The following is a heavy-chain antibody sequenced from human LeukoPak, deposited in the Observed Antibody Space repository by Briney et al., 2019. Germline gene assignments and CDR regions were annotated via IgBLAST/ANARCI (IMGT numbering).Heavy chain of an antibody. J-gene: IGHJ4*02. D-gene: IGHD3-16*02. V-gene: IGHV2-5*02. Sequence: SGPTLVKPTQTLTLTCTFSGFSLSTSGVGVGWIRQPPGKALEWLALLYLGDDKRNSPTLKSRLTITKDTSKNQMVLTMTNMDPVDTATYYWARTLVDYVWGSYRYSGFDYWGQGTLVTVSS. CDR3: ARTLVDYVWGSYRYSGFDY. CDR2: LYLGDDK. CDR1: GFSLSTSGVG.